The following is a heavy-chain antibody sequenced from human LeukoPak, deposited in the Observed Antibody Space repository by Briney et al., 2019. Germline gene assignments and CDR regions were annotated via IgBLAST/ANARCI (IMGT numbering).Heavy chain of an antibody. J-gene: IGHJ4*02. CDR1: RYTLTGYY. Sequence: GASLKVSCKASRYTLTGYYMHWVRPAPGQGLEWMGWINPNSGGTNYAQKFQGRVTMTRDTSISTAYMELSSLRSDDTAVYYCARDPSGSYWAYFDSWGQGTLVTVSS. CDR2: INPNSGGT. D-gene: IGHD1-26*01. V-gene: IGHV1-2*02. CDR3: ARDPSGSYWAYFDS.